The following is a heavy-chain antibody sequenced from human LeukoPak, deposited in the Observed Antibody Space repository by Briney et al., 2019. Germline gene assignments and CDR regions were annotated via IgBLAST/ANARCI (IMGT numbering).Heavy chain of an antibody. V-gene: IGHV1-18*01. CDR2: ISAYNGNT. J-gene: IGHJ6*03. Sequence: ASVKVSCKASGYTFTSYGISWVRQAPGQGLEWMGWISAYNGNTNYAQKLQGRVTMTTDTSTSTAYMELRSLRSDDTAVYYCARERLYQDYYYYMDVWGKGTTVTVSS. D-gene: IGHD2-2*02. CDR3: ARERLYQDYYYYMDV. CDR1: GYTFTSYG.